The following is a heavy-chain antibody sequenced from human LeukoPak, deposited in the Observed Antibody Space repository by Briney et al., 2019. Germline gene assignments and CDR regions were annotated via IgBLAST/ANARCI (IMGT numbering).Heavy chain of an antibody. V-gene: IGHV1-24*01. CDR1: GYTLTELS. D-gene: IGHD1-26*01. CDR3: ATDNYSGSYYHFDY. J-gene: IGHJ4*02. CDR2: FDPEDGET. Sequence: ASVKVSCKVSGYTLTELSMHWVRQAPGKGLEWMGGFDPEDGETIYAQKFQGRVTMTEDTSTDTAYMELSSLRSEDTAVYYCATDNYSGSYYHFDYWGQGTLVTVSS.